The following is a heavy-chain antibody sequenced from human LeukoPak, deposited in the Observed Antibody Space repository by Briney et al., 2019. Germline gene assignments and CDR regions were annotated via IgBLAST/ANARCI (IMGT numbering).Heavy chain of an antibody. CDR1: GGTFSSYS. CDR2: IIPILGIA. D-gene: IGHD3-10*01. CDR3: ARDRLVRGVKEDYYYYGMDV. Sequence: SVKVSCKASGGTFSSYSISWVRQAPGQGLEWMGRIIPILGIANYAQKFEGRVTITAEKSTSTASMEMSSLRSEDPAVYYCARDRLVRGVKEDYYYYGMDVWGQGTTVTVSS. V-gene: IGHV1-69*04. J-gene: IGHJ6*02.